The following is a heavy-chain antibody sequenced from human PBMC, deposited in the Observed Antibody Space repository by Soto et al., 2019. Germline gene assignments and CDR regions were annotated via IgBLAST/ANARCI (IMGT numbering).Heavy chain of an antibody. V-gene: IGHV3-30*18. J-gene: IGHJ4*02. CDR3: AKDYGPKAPYPYSNTHTDF. CDR1: GFSFSSYG. Sequence: QRHLVESGGGVVQPGRSLRLSCAASGFSFSSYGMHWIRQAPGKGLEWVAVLSHDGAFKDYADSVKGRFTISRDNSENTLFLEMNSLGPSDTAVYYCAKDYGPKAPYPYSNTHTDFWGQGTRVTVSS. D-gene: IGHD6-13*01. CDR2: LSHDGAFK.